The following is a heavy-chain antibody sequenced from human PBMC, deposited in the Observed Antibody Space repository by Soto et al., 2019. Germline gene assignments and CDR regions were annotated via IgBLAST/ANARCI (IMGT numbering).Heavy chain of an antibody. CDR1: GYTFTSYA. Sequence: QVQLVQSGAEVKKPGASVKVSCKASGYTFTSYAMHWVRQAPGQRLEWMGWINAGNGNTKYSQKFQGRVTITRDTSESTAYMELSSLRSEDTAMYYCARGPVLRYFDWSPSFDYWGQGTLVTVSS. CDR2: INAGNGNT. V-gene: IGHV1-3*01. J-gene: IGHJ4*02. D-gene: IGHD3-9*01. CDR3: ARGPVLRYFDWSPSFDY.